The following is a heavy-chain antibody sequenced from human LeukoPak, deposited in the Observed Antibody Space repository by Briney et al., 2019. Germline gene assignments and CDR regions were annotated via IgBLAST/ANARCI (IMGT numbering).Heavy chain of an antibody. J-gene: IGHJ4*02. CDR1: GFTFSDYY. D-gene: IGHD3-22*01. CDR3: ARDALYYYDSSGYYVIDY. CDR2: ISSSGSTI. Sequence: TGGSLRLSCAASGFTFSDYYMSWIRQAPGKGLEWVSYISSSGSTIYYADSVKGRFTISRDNAKNSLYLQMNSLRAEDTAVYYCARDALYYYDSSGYYVIDYWGKEPRVTVSS. V-gene: IGHV3-11*04.